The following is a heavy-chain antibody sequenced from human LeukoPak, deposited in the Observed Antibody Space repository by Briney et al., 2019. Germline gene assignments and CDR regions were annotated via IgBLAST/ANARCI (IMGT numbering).Heavy chain of an antibody. CDR3: ARGSGPQSHLNWFDS. CDR2: ISDSGNT. V-gene: IGHV4-59*01. J-gene: IGHJ5*01. D-gene: IGHD2-8*02. Sequence: SETLSLTCTVSGYSISSYFWSWVRQPPGKGLEWVGYISDSGNTDYNPSLKSRVTISVDTSKNEFTLRLSSVTAADTAVYYCARGSGPQSHLNWFDSWGQGALVIVYS. CDR1: GYSISSYF.